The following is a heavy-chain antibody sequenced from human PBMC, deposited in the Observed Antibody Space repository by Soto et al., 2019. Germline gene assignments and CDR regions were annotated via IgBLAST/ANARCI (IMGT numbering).Heavy chain of an antibody. D-gene: IGHD4-17*01. CDR2: ISGSAGST. V-gene: IGHV3-23*01. J-gene: IGHJ4*02. CDR3: AKQSGDYFVGPRNFDC. CDR1: GFTFSSYA. Sequence: EVQLLESGGGLVQPGGSLRLSCAASGFTFSSYAMSWVRQAPGKGLEWVSAISGSAGSTYYAGSVKGRFTISRDNSTNTLYLQTNSLRADDTAVYYCAKQSGDYFVGPRNFDCWGQGTLVTVSS.